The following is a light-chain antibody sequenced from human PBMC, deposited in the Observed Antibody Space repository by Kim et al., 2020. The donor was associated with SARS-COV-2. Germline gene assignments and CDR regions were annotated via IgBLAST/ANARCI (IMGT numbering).Light chain of an antibody. J-gene: IGLJ2*01. CDR2: GKN. Sequence: VAMGQTVRRTCQGDSRGSYYARWYQQKPRQAPVLVIYGKNHRPSGIPDRFSVSSSGNTASLTITGAQAEDEADYYCNSRDSSGLVVFGGGTQLTVL. CDR1: SRGSYY. V-gene: IGLV3-19*01. CDR3: NSRDSSGLVV.